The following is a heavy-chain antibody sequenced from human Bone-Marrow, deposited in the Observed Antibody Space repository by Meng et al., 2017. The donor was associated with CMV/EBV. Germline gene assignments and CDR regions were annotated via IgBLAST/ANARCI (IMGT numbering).Heavy chain of an antibody. V-gene: IGHV6-1*01. CDR3: ARLGSTSCS. Sequence: LRLSCANSGDSVSSNSAAWNWIRQSPSRGREWLGRTYYRSKWYNDYAVSVKSRITNNPDTSKNQFSLQLNSVTPEDTAVYYCARLGSTSCSWGQGTLVTVSS. D-gene: IGHD2-2*01. CDR2: TYYRSKWYN. J-gene: IGHJ5*02. CDR1: GDSVSSNSAA.